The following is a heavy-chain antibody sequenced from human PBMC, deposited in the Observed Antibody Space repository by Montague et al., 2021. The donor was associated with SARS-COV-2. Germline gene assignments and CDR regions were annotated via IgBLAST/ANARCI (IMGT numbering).Heavy chain of an antibody. CDR1: GDSVSSNSAA. V-gene: IGHV6-1*01. Sequence: CAISGDSVSSNSAAWNWIRQSPSRGLEWLGRTYYKSKWYNDYAVSVKGRITINPDTSKNQFSLQLNSVTPEDAAVYYCARQFPVQGLRYSYYGMDVWGQGTTVTVSS. CDR3: ARQFPVQGLRYSYYGMDV. D-gene: IGHD4-11*01. J-gene: IGHJ6*02. CDR2: TYYKSKWYN.